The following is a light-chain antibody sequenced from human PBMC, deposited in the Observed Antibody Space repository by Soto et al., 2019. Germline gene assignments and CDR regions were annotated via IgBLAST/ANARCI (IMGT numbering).Light chain of an antibody. J-gene: IGKJ4*01. CDR1: HSVSCD. Sequence: EIVLKQSTATLSLSPGDRATLSCRASHSVSCDLAWYQQKPGQATRLLIYDATNRDTGIPARLSGSASGTDFTLTISSREPEDFAVYYCQQRSNWPLTFGGGTKVEIK. CDR3: QQRSNWPLT. V-gene: IGKV3-11*01. CDR2: DAT.